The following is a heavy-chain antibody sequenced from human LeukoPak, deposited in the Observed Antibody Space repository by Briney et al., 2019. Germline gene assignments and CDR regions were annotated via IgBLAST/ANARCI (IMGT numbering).Heavy chain of an antibody. Sequence: PGRSLRLSCAASGFTFSSYAMHWVRQAPGKGLEWVAVISYDGSNKYYADSVKGRFTISRDNSKNTLYLQMNSLRAEDTAVYYCARGASSIAARLGYWGQGPLVTVSS. CDR1: GFTFSSYA. CDR3: ARGASSIAARLGY. V-gene: IGHV3-30-3*01. D-gene: IGHD6-6*01. CDR2: ISYDGSNK. J-gene: IGHJ4*02.